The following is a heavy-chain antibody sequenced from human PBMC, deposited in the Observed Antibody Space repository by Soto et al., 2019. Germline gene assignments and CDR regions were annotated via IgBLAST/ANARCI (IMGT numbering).Heavy chain of an antibody. CDR2: ISSTSSYT. J-gene: IGHJ6*02. CDR1: GFTFSDYY. D-gene: IGHD2-15*01. Sequence: GGSLRLSCAASGFTFSDYYMSWIRQAPGKGLEWVSYISSTSSYTNYADSVKGRFTISRDNAKNSLYLQMNSLRAGDTAVYYCAREGKVAYYYYYGMDVWGQGTTVTVSS. CDR3: AREGKVAYYYYYGMDV. V-gene: IGHV3-11*06.